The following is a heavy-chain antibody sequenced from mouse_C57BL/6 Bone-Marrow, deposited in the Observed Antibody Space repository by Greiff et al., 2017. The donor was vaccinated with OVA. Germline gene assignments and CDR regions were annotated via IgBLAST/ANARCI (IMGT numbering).Heavy chain of an antibody. D-gene: IGHD3-2*02. V-gene: IGHV1-69*01. Sequence: QVQLQQSGAELVMPGASVKLSCKASGYTFTSYWMHWVKQRPGQGLEWIGEIDPSDSYTNYNQKFKGKSTLTVDKSSSTAYMQLSSLTSEDSAVYYCARWGLRDYWGQGTTLTVSS. J-gene: IGHJ2*01. CDR2: IDPSDSYT. CDR1: GYTFTSYW. CDR3: ARWGLRDY.